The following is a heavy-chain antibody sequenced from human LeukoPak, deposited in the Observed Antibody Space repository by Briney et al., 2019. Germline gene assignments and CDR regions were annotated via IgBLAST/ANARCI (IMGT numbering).Heavy chain of an antibody. V-gene: IGHV3-7*01. Sequence: PGGSLRLYCAASGFTFSSYWMSWVRQAPGKGLEWVANIKQDGSEKYYVDSVKGRFTISRDNAKNSLYLQMNSLRAEDTAVYYCARVGDVGATTFDYWGQGTLVTVSS. D-gene: IGHD1-26*01. CDR2: IKQDGSEK. CDR3: ARVGDVGATTFDY. CDR1: GFTFSSYW. J-gene: IGHJ4*02.